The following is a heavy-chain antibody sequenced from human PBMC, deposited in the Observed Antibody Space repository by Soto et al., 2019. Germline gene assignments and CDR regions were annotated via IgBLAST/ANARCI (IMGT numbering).Heavy chain of an antibody. D-gene: IGHD6-6*01. CDR1: GYTFTDYY. Sequence: QVQLVQSGAEVKKPGASVKVSCKASGYTFTDYYLHWVRQAPGQGLECMGWINPNNGDTNYAQKFQGRVTMTRDTSISTDYMEVSRLRSDDTAVYYCARSVSFITPRPDYWCQGTLVTVSS. V-gene: IGHV1-2*02. J-gene: IGHJ4*02. CDR3: ARSVSFITPRPDY. CDR2: INPNNGDT.